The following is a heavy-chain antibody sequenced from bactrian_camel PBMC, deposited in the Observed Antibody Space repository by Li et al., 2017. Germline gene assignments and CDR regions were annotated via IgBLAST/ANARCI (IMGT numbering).Heavy chain of an antibody. D-gene: IGHD2*01. J-gene: IGHJ6*01. CDR1: GFDFSDYA. Sequence: VQLVESGGGSVQAGGSLSLSCVASGFDFSDYAMSWVRQAPGKGLEWVSVIFRGGGAYYAESVQGRFTISHDNAKNTVYLHLNTLKPEDTAMYYCAAVAGVYAGGGYYPILESSGYWGQGTQVTVS. CDR3: AAVAGVYAGGGYYPILESSGY. V-gene: IGHV3S40*01. CDR2: IFRGGGA.